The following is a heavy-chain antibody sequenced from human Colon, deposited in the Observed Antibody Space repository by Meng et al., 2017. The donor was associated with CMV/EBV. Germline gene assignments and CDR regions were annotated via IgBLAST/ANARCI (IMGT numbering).Heavy chain of an antibody. J-gene: IGHJ4*02. CDR2: IYPQDGGT. Sequence: VPLVQSVTEVKKPGASVKVSCKTSGYTFTANHLHWVRQAPGQGLEWMGWIYPQDGGTYFAQKFQDRVTLTRDTSITTAYMELSGLTSDDTAIYYCVRESWYFDFWGEGTLVTVSS. D-gene: IGHD6-13*01. CDR3: VRESWYFDF. V-gene: IGHV1-2*02. CDR1: GYTFTANH.